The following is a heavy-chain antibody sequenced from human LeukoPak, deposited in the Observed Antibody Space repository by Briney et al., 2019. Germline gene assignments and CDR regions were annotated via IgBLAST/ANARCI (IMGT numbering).Heavy chain of an antibody. Sequence: PSETLTPTCTVSGGSISSYYWSWIRQPPGKGLEWIGRIYTSGSTNYNPSLKSRVTMSVDTSKNQFSLKLSSVTAADTAVYYCARSGITIFGSYYYYGMDVWGQGTTVTVSS. CDR3: ARSGITIFGSYYYYGMDV. CDR2: IYTSGST. J-gene: IGHJ6*02. D-gene: IGHD3-3*01. V-gene: IGHV4-4*07. CDR1: GGSISSYY.